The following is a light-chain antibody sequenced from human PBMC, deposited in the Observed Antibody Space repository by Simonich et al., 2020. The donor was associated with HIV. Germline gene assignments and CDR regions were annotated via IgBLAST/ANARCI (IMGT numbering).Light chain of an antibody. CDR1: SREIGSYNL. CDR2: EGS. V-gene: IGLV2-23*01. J-gene: IGLJ3*02. CDR3: CSYAVTSRV. Sequence: QSALTQPAYVSGSPGQSITISCHVSSREIGSYNLVSWYQQHPGKAPKVMIYEGSKRPSGVSNRFSGSKSGNTASLTISGLQAEDEADYYCCSYAVTSRVFGGGTKLTVL.